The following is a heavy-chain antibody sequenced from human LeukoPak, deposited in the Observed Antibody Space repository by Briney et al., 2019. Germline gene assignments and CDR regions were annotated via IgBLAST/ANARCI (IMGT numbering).Heavy chain of an antibody. CDR2: IYPGDSDT. CDR1: GYSFTSYW. Sequence: GESLKISCKGSGYSFTSYWIGWVRQMPGKGLEWMGIIYPGDSDTRYSPSFQGQVTISADKSISTAYLQWSGLKASDTAMYYCARSRRYSGYDRSYFDYWGQGTLVTVSS. V-gene: IGHV5-51*01. CDR3: ARSRRYSGYDRSYFDY. J-gene: IGHJ4*02. D-gene: IGHD5-12*01.